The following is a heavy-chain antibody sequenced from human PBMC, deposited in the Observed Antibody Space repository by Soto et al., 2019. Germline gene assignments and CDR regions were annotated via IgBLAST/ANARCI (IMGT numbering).Heavy chain of an antibody. CDR2: IYSGGST. CDR3: ARGRLRYCSGGSCSTYGMDV. V-gene: IGHV3-53*01. J-gene: IGHJ6*02. D-gene: IGHD2-15*01. CDR1: GFTVSSNY. Sequence: GGSLRLSCAASGFTVSSNYMSWVRQAPGKGLEWVSVIYSGGSTYYADSVKGRFTISRDNSKNTLYLQMNSLRAEDTAVYYCARGRLRYCSGGSCSTYGMDVWGQGTTVTVSS.